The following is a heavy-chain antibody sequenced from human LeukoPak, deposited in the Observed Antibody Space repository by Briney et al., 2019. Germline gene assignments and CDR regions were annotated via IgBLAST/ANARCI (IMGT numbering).Heavy chain of an antibody. D-gene: IGHD2-15*01. CDR2: IYTSGST. Sequence: PSETLSLTCTVSGGSISSYYWSWIRQPAGEGLDWIGRIYTSGSTNYNPSLQSRVTMSVDTSKNQFSLKLSSVTAADTAVYYCARGYVVVVAATYYYYYGMDVWGQGTTVTVSS. CDR3: ARGYVVVVAATYYYYYGMDV. J-gene: IGHJ6*02. CDR1: GGSISSYY. V-gene: IGHV4-4*07.